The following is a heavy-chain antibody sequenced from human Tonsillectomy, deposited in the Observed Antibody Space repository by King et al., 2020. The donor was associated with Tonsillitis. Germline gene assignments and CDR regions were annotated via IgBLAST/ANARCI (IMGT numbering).Heavy chain of an antibody. J-gene: IGHJ4*02. CDR3: AKDGEKRFPPEGYFDY. Sequence: VQLVESGGGLVQPGGSLRLSCAASGFTFSSYAMNWVRQAPGKGLEWVSGISGTGTSTYYADSVKGRFTISRDNSKHTLYLQMNSLRAEDTAVYYCAKDGEKRFPPEGYFDYWGQGTLVTVSS. V-gene: IGHV3-23*04. CDR1: GFTFSSYA. D-gene: IGHD4-17*01. CDR2: ISGTGTST.